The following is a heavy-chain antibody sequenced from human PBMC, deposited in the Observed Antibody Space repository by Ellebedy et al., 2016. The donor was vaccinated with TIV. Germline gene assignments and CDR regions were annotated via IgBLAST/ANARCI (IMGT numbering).Heavy chain of an antibody. D-gene: IGHD3-16*01. CDR2: IYHSGST. CDR1: GYSISSGYY. CDR3: ARAPGRGAFYFDY. V-gene: IGHV4-38-2*02. Sequence: SETLSLTCTVSGYSISSGYYWGWIRQPPGKGLEWIGSIYHSGSTYYNPSLKSRVTISVNTSKNQFSLKLSSVTAADTAGYYCARAPGRGAFYFDYWGQGTLVTVSS. J-gene: IGHJ4*02.